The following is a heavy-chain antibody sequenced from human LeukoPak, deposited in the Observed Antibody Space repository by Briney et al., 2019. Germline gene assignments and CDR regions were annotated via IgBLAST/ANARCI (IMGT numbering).Heavy chain of an antibody. Sequence: GGSLRLSCAAFGFTFSSYWMSWVRQAPGKGLEWVANIKQDGSEKYYVDSVKGRFTISRDNAKNSLYLQMNSLRAEDTAVYYCARDKTGYSYGYFDYWGQGTLVTVSS. CDR3: ARDKTGYSYGYFDY. V-gene: IGHV3-7*01. CDR1: GFTFSSYW. CDR2: IKQDGSEK. D-gene: IGHD5-18*01. J-gene: IGHJ4*02.